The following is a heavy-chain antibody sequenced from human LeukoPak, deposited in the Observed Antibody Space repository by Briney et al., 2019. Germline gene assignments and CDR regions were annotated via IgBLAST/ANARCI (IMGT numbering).Heavy chain of an antibody. D-gene: IGHD6-13*01. CDR1: GFTFSGFW. J-gene: IGHJ6*02. CDR3: ARDLVLMDV. Sequence: GGSLRLSCAVSGFTFSGFWMSWSRQAPGKGLEWVASINSDGSEGYYADVVKGRFTISRDNAKNSLYLQINSLRAEDTAVYYCARDLVLMDVWGQGTTVTVSS. V-gene: IGHV3-7*03. CDR2: INSDGSEG.